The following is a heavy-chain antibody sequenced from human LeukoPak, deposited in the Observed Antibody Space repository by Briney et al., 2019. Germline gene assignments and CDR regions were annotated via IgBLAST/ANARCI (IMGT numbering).Heavy chain of an antibody. CDR3: ARDGWEDGLDY. D-gene: IGHD1-26*01. CDR2: ISSSGSTI. V-gene: IGHV3-48*03. Sequence: GGSLRLSCAASGFTFSSYEMNWVRQAPGKGLEWVSYISSSGSTIYYADSVKGRFTISRDNAKNSLYLQMNSLRAEDTAVYYCARDGWEDGLDYWGQGTLVTVSS. CDR1: GFTFSSYE. J-gene: IGHJ4*02.